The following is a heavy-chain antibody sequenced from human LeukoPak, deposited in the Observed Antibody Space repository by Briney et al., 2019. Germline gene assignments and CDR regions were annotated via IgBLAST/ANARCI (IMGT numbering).Heavy chain of an antibody. CDR3: ARRSLTALSWFDP. Sequence: KPSETLSLTCAVSGGSFSDYYWNWIRQPPGKGLEWIGEINHSGSTYYNPSLKSRVTISIDTSRNQFSLRLTSVTAADTAVYYCARRSLTALSWFDPWGQGALVTVSS. CDR1: GGSFSDYY. CDR2: INHSGST. V-gene: IGHV4-34*01. J-gene: IGHJ5*02. D-gene: IGHD5-18*01.